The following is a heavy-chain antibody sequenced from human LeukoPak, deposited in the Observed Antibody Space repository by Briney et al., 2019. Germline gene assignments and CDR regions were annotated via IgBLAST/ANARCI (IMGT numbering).Heavy chain of an antibody. V-gene: IGHV3-23*01. D-gene: IGHD3-10*01. CDR3: ARAGRRFGEYAFDI. CDR2: ISSSGTYT. Sequence: PGGSLRLSCAAAGFTFSSYAMNWVRQAPGKGLEWVSGISSSGTYTDYADSVKGRSTISRDNSKNTLYLQMNSLRAEDTAVYYCARAGRRFGEYAFDIWGQGTMVTVSS. CDR1: GFTFSSYA. J-gene: IGHJ3*02.